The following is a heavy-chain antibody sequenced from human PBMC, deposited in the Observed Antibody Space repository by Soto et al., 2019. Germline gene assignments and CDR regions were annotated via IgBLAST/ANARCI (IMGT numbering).Heavy chain of an antibody. CDR2: IKSKTDGGTT. Sequence: GGSLRLSCAASGFTFSNAWMSWVRQAPGKGLEWVGRIKSKTDGGTTDYAAPVKGRFTISRDDSKNTLYLQMNSLKTEDAAVYYCTTHYDSSGYYPYYFDYWGQGTLVTVSS. J-gene: IGHJ4*02. D-gene: IGHD3-22*01. CDR1: GFTFSNAW. V-gene: IGHV3-15*01. CDR3: TTHYDSSGYYPYYFDY.